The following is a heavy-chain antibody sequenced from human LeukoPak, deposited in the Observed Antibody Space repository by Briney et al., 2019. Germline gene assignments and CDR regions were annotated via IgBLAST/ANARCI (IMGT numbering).Heavy chain of an antibody. CDR2: ISAYNGNT. D-gene: IGHD1-1*01. CDR3: ARDLPVTLVRERFDY. Sequence: ASVKVSCKASGYTFTSYGISWVRQAPGQGLEWMGRISAYNGNTNYAQKLQGRVTMTTDTSTSTAYMELRSLRSDDTAVYYCARDLPVTLVRERFDYWGQGTLVTVSS. J-gene: IGHJ4*02. CDR1: GYTFTSYG. V-gene: IGHV1-18*04.